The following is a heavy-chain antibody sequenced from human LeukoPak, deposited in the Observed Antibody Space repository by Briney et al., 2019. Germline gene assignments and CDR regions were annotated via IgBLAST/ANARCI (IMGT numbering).Heavy chain of an antibody. J-gene: IGHJ4*02. D-gene: IGHD2-2*02. CDR2: INHSGST. CDR1: GGSFSGYY. Sequence: SETLSLTCAVYGGSFSGYYWSWIRQPPGKGLEWIGEINHSGSTNYNPSLKSRVTISVDTSMNQFSLKLSSVTAADTAVYYCARRSGYCSSTSCYTASYYFDYWGQGTLVTVSS. CDR3: ARRSGYCSSTSCYTASYYFDY. V-gene: IGHV4-34*01.